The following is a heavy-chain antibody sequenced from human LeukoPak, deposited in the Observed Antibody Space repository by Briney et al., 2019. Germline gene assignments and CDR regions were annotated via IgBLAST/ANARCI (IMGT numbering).Heavy chain of an antibody. J-gene: IGHJ4*02. V-gene: IGHV3-48*04. D-gene: IGHD3-3*01. CDR2: ITSNGNSV. Sequence: GGTLRLSCAASGFTFSAHGMNWVRQAPGKGLEWVSYITSNGNSVYYAASVKGRFTISRDNAKNSLYLQVNSLTAEDTAVYYCARAGVDTSGYYYQGFDYWGQGTLVTVSS. CDR1: GFTFSAHG. CDR3: ARAGVDTSGYYYQGFDY.